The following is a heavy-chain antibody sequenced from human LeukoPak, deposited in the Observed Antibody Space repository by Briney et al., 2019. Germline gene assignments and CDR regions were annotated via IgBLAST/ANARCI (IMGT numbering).Heavy chain of an antibody. V-gene: IGHV3-15*01. CDR1: GFTLNNAW. D-gene: IGHD3-3*01. Sequence: GGSLRLSCVASGFTLNNAWMSWVRQAPGKGLEWVGRIKHKADGGTTDYGAPVKGRFTISRDDSKNTLYVQMNNLKNEDTAVYYCTTFSYDFWSGSEGGYFDHWGQGTLVAVSS. J-gene: IGHJ4*02. CDR3: TTFSYDFWSGSEGGYFDH. CDR2: IKHKADGGTT.